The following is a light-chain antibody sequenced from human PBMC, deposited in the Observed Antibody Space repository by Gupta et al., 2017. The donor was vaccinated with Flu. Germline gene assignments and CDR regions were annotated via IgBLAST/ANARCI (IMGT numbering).Light chain of an antibody. CDR1: QDIRNC. J-gene: IGKJ5*01. V-gene: IGKV1-33*01. Sequence: PSSLSASVGDRVTITCQASQDIRNCLNWYQQKPGKPPKLLIYDASNLETGVPSRFSGRGSGTDFTFTITSLQPEDIATYYCQQYDDLPITFGQGTRLEFK. CDR3: QQYDDLPIT. CDR2: DAS.